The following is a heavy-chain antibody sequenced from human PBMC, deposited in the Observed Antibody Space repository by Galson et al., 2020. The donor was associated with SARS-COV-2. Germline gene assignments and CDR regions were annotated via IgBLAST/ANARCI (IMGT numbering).Heavy chain of an antibody. Sequence: GESLKISCRASGYTFSTHWIGWVRQMSGKGLEWMGIINPGDSDIRYSPSFQGQVTISADTSISTAYLQWNSLKASDTAMYYCATPIWGDFNFWGQGTLVTVSS. CDR3: ATPIWGDFNF. V-gene: IGHV5-51*01. J-gene: IGHJ4*02. D-gene: IGHD3-16*01. CDR1: GYTFSTHW. CDR2: INPGDSDI.